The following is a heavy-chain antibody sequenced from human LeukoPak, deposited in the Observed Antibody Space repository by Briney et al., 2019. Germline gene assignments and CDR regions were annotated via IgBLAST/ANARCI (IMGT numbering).Heavy chain of an antibody. D-gene: IGHD3-22*01. CDR1: GYSLIELS. Sequence: ASVKVSCKVSGYSLIELSMYWVRQAPGKGPEWMGGFHPENGEAIYAQNFQGRVTITEDTSTDTGYMELRSLRSEDTAVYYCATDPTYYYDGTGYYYSDYWGQGTLVTVSS. V-gene: IGHV1-24*01. J-gene: IGHJ4*02. CDR2: FHPENGEA. CDR3: ATDPTYYYDGTGYYYSDY.